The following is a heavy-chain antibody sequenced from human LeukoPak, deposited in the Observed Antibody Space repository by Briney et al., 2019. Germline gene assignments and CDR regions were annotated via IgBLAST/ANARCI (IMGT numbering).Heavy chain of an antibody. J-gene: IGHJ4*02. Sequence: SVKVSCKASGGTFSSYTISWVRQAPGQGLEWMGRIIPILGIANYAQKFQGRVKITADKSTSTAYMELSSLRSEDTAVYYCARSGAVYYYDSSGYYIDYWGQGTLVTVSS. CDR3: ARSGAVYYYDSSGYYIDY. D-gene: IGHD3-22*01. CDR1: GGTFSSYT. V-gene: IGHV1-69*02. CDR2: IIPILGIA.